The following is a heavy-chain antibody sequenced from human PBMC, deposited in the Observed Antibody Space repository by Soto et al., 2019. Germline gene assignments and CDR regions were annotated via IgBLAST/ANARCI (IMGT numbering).Heavy chain of an antibody. J-gene: IGHJ5*02. V-gene: IGHV3-9*01. CDR1: EFTFHNYA. CDR2: INWNSVTF. Sequence: GGSLRLSCAASEFTFHNYAMHWVRQAPGKGLEWVSGINWNSVTFGYADSVKGRFTISRDNAKNSLYLELNSLRAEDTAVYYCAKPRSSLEWPPFDPWGHGTLVTVSS. D-gene: IGHD3-3*01. CDR3: AKPRSSLEWPPFDP.